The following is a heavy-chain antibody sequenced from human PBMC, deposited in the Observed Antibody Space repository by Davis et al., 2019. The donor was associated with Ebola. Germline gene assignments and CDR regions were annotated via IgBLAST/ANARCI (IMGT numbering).Heavy chain of an antibody. J-gene: IGHJ3*01. Sequence: SLKISCATSGFTFADYAMHWVRQAPGKGLERISGIDYSSGVIDYAESVKCRFTISRDNARSSLYLQMDSLRAEDTALYFCAKDKFMELHVVTLDVWGQGTMVAVSS. V-gene: IGHV3-9*01. CDR3: AKDKFMELHVVTLDV. D-gene: IGHD2-21*01. CDR2: IDYSSGVI. CDR1: GFTFADYA.